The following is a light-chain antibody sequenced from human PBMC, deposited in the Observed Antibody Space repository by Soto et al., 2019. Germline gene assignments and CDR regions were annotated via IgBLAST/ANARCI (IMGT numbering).Light chain of an antibody. CDR1: QGVSSN. V-gene: IGKV3-15*01. CDR2: GTS. J-gene: IGKJ1*01. Sequence: EVVMTQSPATLSVSPGERATLSCRASQGVSSNLAWYQQKPGQAPRLLIYGTSTRATGIPARFSGSGSGTEFTLTISSLQSEDFAVYYCQHYNNWPRTFGQGTKVE. CDR3: QHYNNWPRT.